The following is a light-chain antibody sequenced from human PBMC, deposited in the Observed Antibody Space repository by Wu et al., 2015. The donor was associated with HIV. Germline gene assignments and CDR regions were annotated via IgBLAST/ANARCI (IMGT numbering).Light chain of an antibody. Sequence: EIVVTQSPGTLSVSPGERATLSCRASQSVSKNWLAWYQHKPGQTPRLLIYDTFNRAAGIPARFSGSGSGADFTLTISSLEPEDFAVYFCQQRIKWPPTFGGGTKVGI. V-gene: IGKV3-11*01. CDR3: QQRIKWPPT. CDR1: QSVSKN. J-gene: IGKJ4*01. CDR2: DTF.